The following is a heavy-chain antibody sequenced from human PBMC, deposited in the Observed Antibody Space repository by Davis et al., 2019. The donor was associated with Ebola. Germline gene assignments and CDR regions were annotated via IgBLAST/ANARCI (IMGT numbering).Heavy chain of an antibody. CDR1: GFPFNSFA. D-gene: IGHD3-3*01. CDR2: INLGSVSI. V-gene: IGHV3-21*01. J-gene: IGHJ4*02. Sequence: PGGSLRLSCAASGFPFNSFAMNWVRQAPGKGLEWVASINLGSVSIYYADSVKGRFTISRDNAKNSLFLQMSSLRAEDTAVYYCARVRNDDFWSGLDYWGQGTLVTVS. CDR3: ARVRNDDFWSGLDY.